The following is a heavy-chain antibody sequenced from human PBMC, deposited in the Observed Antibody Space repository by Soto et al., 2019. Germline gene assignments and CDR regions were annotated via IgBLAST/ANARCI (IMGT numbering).Heavy chain of an antibody. CDR3: AKGRSYYYYYGVDV. CDR1: GFTFNSYA. V-gene: IGHV3-23*01. CDR2: ISGSGAST. Sequence: GGSLRFSCAASGFTFNSYAMSWVRQAPGKGLEWVSDISGSGASTYYADSVQGRFTISRDNSKSTLYLQMNSLRAEDTALYYCAKGRSYYYYYGVDVWGQGTTVTVSS. J-gene: IGHJ6*02.